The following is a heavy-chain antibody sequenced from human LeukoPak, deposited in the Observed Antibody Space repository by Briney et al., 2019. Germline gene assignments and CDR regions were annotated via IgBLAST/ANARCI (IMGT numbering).Heavy chain of an antibody. CDR3: ASGYNWNYGEFDY. V-gene: IGHV1-69*06. D-gene: IGHD1-7*01. J-gene: IGHJ4*02. CDR1: GGTFSSYA. Sequence: SVKVSCKASGGTFSSYAISWVRQAPGQGLEWMGGIIPIFGTANYAQKFQGRVTITADKSTSTAYMELSSLRSEDTAVYYCASGYNWNYGEFDYWGQGTLVTVSS. CDR2: IIPIFGTA.